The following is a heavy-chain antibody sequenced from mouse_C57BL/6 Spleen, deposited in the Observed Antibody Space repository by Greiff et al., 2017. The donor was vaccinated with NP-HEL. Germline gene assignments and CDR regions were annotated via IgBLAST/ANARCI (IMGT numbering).Heavy chain of an antibody. CDR1: GYTFTSYW. CDR3: ARWGTTVGPDY. Sequence: QVQLQQPGAELVRPGSSVKLSCKASGYTFTSYWMDWVKQRPGQGLEWIGNIYPSDSETHYNQKFKDKATLTVDKSSSTAYMQLSSLTSEDSAVYYCARWGTTVGPDYWGQGTTLTVSS. J-gene: IGHJ2*01. CDR2: IYPSDSET. V-gene: IGHV1-61*01. D-gene: IGHD1-1*01.